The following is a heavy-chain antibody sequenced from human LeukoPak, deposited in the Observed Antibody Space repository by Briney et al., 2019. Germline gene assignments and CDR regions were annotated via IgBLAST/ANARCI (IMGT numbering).Heavy chain of an antibody. D-gene: IGHD3-22*01. J-gene: IGHJ4*02. CDR3: ARVPTYYYDSSGYHFDY. CDR2: ISSSSSYI. V-gene: IGHV3-21*01. Sequence: PGGSLRLSCAASGFTFSSYSMNWVRQAPGKGLEWVSSISSSSSYIYYADSVKGRFTISRDNAKNSLYLQMNSLRAEDTAVYYCARVPTYYYDSSGYHFDYWGQGTLVTVSS. CDR1: GFTFSSYS.